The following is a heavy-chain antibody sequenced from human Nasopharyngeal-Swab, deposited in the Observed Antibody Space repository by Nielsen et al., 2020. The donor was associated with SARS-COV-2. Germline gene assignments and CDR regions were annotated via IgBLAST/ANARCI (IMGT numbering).Heavy chain of an antibody. CDR3: ARDDKRYCTNGVCYMSGGMDV. Sequence: SDTLSPTCTASGGPISSYYWSWIRQPPGKGLEWIGRIYTSGSTNYNPSLKSRVTMSVDTSKNQFSLKLSSVTAADTAVYSCARDDKRYCTNGVCYMSGGMDVWGQGTTVTVSS. J-gene: IGHJ6*02. CDR1: GGPISSYY. CDR2: IYTSGST. D-gene: IGHD2-8*01. V-gene: IGHV4-4*07.